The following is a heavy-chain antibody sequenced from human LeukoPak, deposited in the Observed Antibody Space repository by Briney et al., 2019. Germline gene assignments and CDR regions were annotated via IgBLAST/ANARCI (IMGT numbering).Heavy chain of an antibody. CDR1: GYTFTSYD. V-gene: IGHV1-8*01. CDR2: MNPNSGNT. Sequence: ASVKVSCKAFGYTFTSYDINWVRQATGQGLEWMGWMNPNSGNTGYAQKFQGRVTMTRNTSISTAYMELSSLRSEDTAVYYCARDGSGWYLYYYYGMDVWGQGTTVTVSS. J-gene: IGHJ6*02. CDR3: ARDGSGWYLYYYYGMDV. D-gene: IGHD6-19*01.